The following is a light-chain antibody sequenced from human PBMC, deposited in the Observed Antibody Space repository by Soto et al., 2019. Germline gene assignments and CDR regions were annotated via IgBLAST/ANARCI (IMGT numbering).Light chain of an antibody. CDR2: GAS. J-gene: IGKJ5*01. Sequence: EIVMTQSPATLSVSPGGRATRSCRASQTVSSNLAWYQQKPGQAPRLLIYGASTRATGIPARFSGSGSGTEFTLTISSLQSEDFAVYYCQQYNNWPPITFGQGTRLEIK. CDR1: QTVSSN. CDR3: QQYNNWPPIT. V-gene: IGKV3-15*01.